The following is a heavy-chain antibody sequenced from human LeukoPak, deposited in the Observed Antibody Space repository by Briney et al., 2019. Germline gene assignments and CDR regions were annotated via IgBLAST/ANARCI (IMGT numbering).Heavy chain of an antibody. J-gene: IGHJ6*02. V-gene: IGHV3-33*01. CDR1: GFTFSSYG. Sequence: PGGSLRLSCAASGFTFSSYGMHWVRQAPGKGLEWVAVIWYDGSNKYYADSVKGRFTISRDNSKNTLYLQMNSLRAEDTAVYYCTTGGVVVVVPNGMDVWGQGTTVTVSS. D-gene: IGHD2-15*01. CDR2: IWYDGSNK. CDR3: TTGGVVVVVPNGMDV.